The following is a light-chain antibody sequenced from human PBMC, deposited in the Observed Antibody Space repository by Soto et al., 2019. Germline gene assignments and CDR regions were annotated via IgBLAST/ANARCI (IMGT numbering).Light chain of an antibody. CDR3: QQYNNRPPIT. V-gene: IGKV3-15*01. Sequence: EIVMTQSPATLSVSPGERATLFCRASQSVRSNLAWYQQKPGQAPRRLIYGASTRANGIPARFSGSGSGTEFTLTISSMQSEDFSVYYCQQYNNRPPITFGQGTRLEIK. CDR2: GAS. CDR1: QSVRSN. J-gene: IGKJ5*01.